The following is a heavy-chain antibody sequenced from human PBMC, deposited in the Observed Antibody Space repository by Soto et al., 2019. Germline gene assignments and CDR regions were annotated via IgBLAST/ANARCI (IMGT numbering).Heavy chain of an antibody. D-gene: IGHD5-18*01. CDR1: GFSFSSQA. CDR2: ISNDANRQ. CDR3: ARDIYSYGSVGTPDI. Sequence: QEQLMESGGGVVQPGRSLRLSCVASGFSFSSQAMHWVRQAPGKGLEWVAAISNDANRQLYADSVKDRFTISRDNSRNTLDLQMNNLRTEDTGVYFCARDIYSYGSVGTPDIWGQGTMVTVSS. J-gene: IGHJ3*02. V-gene: IGHV3-30-3*01.